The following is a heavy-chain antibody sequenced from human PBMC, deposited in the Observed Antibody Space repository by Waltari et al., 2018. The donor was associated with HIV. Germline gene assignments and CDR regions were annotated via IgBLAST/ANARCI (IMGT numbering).Heavy chain of an antibody. CDR3: AKDYYDSRGGASDI. V-gene: IGHV3-9*01. D-gene: IGHD3-22*01. Sequence: EVQLVESGGGLVQPGRSLRLSCAASGFTFDDYAMHWVRQAPGKGLEWVSGISWNSGSIGYADSVKGRFTISRDNAKNSLYLQMNSLRAEDTALYYCAKDYYDSRGGASDIWGQGTMVTVSS. CDR2: ISWNSGSI. CDR1: GFTFDDYA. J-gene: IGHJ3*02.